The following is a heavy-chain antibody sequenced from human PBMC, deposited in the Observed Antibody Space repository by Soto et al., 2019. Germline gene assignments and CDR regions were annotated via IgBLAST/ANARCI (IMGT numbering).Heavy chain of an antibody. J-gene: IGHJ6*03. D-gene: IGHD2-8*02. CDR1: GFTFSHYS. V-gene: IGHV3-21*04. CDR2: MSSTGSFM. CDR3: ATGGGITGVDYMDV. Sequence: EVQLVESGGGLVKPGESLRLACAASGFTFSHYSMNWVRQAPGKGLEWVSSMSSTGSFMYYADSVKGRFTISRDSAKEELDPQMNNPGGEATAVSSCATGGGITGVDYMDVWGKGTTVIVSS.